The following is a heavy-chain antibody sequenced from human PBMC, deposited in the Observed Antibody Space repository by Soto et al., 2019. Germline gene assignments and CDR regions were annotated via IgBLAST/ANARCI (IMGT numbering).Heavy chain of an antibody. CDR2: ISSSGSTI. CDR1: GFTFSDYY. J-gene: IGHJ4*02. V-gene: IGHV3-11*01. CDR3: ERDKGSIAARPSSRYLDY. D-gene: IGHD6-6*01. Sequence: QVQLVESGGGLVKPGGSLRLSCAASGFTFSDYYMSWIRQAPGKGLEWVSYISSSGSTIYYADSVKGRFTISRDNAKDSLYLQMNSLRAEDTAVYYLERDKGSIAARPSSRYLDYWGQGTLVTVCS.